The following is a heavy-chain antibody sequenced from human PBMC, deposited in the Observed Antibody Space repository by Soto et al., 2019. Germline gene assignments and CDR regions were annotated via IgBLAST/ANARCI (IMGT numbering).Heavy chain of an antibody. D-gene: IGHD1-26*01. Sequence: EVQLVESGGGLVQPGGSLRLSCAASGFIFTNYRMSWVRQAPGKGLEWVANINRDGSEKRYVDSVKGRFSISRDNAKNSLYLQMNSLSADDTGVYYCTSARSSVGAPGGFIEYWGQGNLVTVSS. V-gene: IGHV3-7*03. J-gene: IGHJ4*02. CDR3: TSARSSVGAPGGFIEY. CDR2: INRDGSEK. CDR1: GFIFTNYR.